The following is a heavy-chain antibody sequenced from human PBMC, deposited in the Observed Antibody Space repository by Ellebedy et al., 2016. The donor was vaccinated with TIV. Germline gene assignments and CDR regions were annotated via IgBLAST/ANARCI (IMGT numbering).Heavy chain of an antibody. CDR2: IWYDGSSK. J-gene: IGHJ4*02. CDR1: GFTFSRYG. V-gene: IGHV3-33*01. D-gene: IGHD1-1*01. Sequence: SLKISXAASGFTFSRYGMHWVRQAPGKGLEWVASIWYDGSSKYYGDSVKGRFSISRDNSKNTLYLQMNSLRVEDTAVYYCARDPSLDWNLDYWGQGTPVTVSS. CDR3: ARDPSLDWNLDY.